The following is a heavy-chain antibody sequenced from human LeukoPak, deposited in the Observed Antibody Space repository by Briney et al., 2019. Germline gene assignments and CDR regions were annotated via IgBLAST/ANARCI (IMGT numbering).Heavy chain of an antibody. CDR3: ARVKDYYDSSGLQNRNYFDY. J-gene: IGHJ4*02. V-gene: IGHV1-69*05. CDR2: IIPIFGTA. CDR1: GGTFSSYA. Sequence: SVKVSCRASGGTFSSYAISWVRQAPGQGLEWMGRIIPIFGTANYAQKFQGRVTITTDESTSTAYMELSSLRSEDTAVYYCARVKDYYDSSGLQNRNYFDYWGRGTLVAVSS. D-gene: IGHD3-22*01.